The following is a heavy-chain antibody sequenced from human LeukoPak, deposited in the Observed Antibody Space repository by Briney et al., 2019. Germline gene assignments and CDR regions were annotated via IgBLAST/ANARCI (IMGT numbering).Heavy chain of an antibody. CDR3: ARFMVVAASHAFDI. CDR2: IYSGGST. Sequence: GGSLRLSCAASGFTVSSNYMSWVRQAPGKGLEWVSVIYSGGSTYYADSVKGRFTISRDNSKNAPYLQMNSLRAEDTAVYYCARFMVVAASHAFDIWGQGTMVTVSS. CDR1: GFTVSSNY. V-gene: IGHV3-66*02. D-gene: IGHD2-15*01. J-gene: IGHJ3*02.